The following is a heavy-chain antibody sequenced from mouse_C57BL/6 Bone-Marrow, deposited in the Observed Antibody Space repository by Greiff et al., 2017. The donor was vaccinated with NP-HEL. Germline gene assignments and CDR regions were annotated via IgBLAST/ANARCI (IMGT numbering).Heavy chain of an antibody. CDR2: IDPPDSDT. V-gene: IGHV1-69*01. Sequence: QVQLQQPGAELVMPGASVKLSCKASGYTFTSYWMHWVKQRPGQGLEWIGEIDPPDSDTNYNQKFKSKSTLTVDKSSSTAYMQLSSLTSEDSAVYYCASLGFAFWGRGTLVPVSA. CDR1: GYTFTSYW. J-gene: IGHJ3*01. CDR3: ASLGFAF.